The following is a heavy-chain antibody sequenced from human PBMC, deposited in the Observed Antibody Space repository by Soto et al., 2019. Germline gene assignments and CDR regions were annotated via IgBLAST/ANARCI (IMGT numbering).Heavy chain of an antibody. CDR3: AKAGGPTYNYYGVEV. D-gene: IGHD1-1*01. V-gene: IGHV3-30*18. J-gene: IGHJ6*02. CDR1: GFTFSSYG. CDR2: ISYDGSEK. Sequence: PGGSLRLSCAVSGFTFSSYGMHWVRQAPVKGLEWVAFISYDGSEKYYADSVKGRFTISRDNSKNTLYLQMNGLRAEDTAVFYCAKAGGPTYNYYGVEVWGQGTTVTVS.